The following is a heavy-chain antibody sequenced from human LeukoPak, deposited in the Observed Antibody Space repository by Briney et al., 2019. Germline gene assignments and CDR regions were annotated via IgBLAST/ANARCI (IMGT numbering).Heavy chain of an antibody. D-gene: IGHD6-13*01. J-gene: IGHJ4*02. V-gene: IGHV4-39*01. Sequence: SETLSLTCTVSGGSISSSSYYWGWIRQPPGKGLEWIGSIYYSGSTYYNPSLKSRVTISVDTSKNQFSLKLSSVTAADTAVYYCARGRTLAAAGGYWGQGTRVTVSS. CDR2: IYYSGST. CDR3: ARGRTLAAAGGY. CDR1: GGSISSSSYY.